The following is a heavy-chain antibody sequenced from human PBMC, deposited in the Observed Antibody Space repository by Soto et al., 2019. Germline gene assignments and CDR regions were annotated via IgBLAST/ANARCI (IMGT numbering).Heavy chain of an antibody. Sequence: PGGSLRLSCAASGFTFSNAWMNWVRQAPGKGLEWVGRIKSKTDGGTTDYAAPVKGRFTISRDDSKNTLYLQMNSLKTEDTAVYYCTGGGYSYTPGPGFDYWGQGTLVTVSS. CDR2: IKSKTDGGTT. D-gene: IGHD5-18*01. CDR3: TGGGYSYTPGPGFDY. J-gene: IGHJ4*02. V-gene: IGHV3-15*07. CDR1: GFTFSNAW.